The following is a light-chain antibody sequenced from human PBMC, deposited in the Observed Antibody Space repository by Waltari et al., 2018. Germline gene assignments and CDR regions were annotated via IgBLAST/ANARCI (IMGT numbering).Light chain of an antibody. Sequence: WHQQHPAKAPKLIIYGVLERPSAISIRFSASKSGYTASLTISGLRAEYEADYYCCSYAGRNVWVSGGGTKLTVL. CDR3: CSYAGRNVWV. V-gene: IGLV2-23*02. CDR2: GVL. J-gene: IGLJ3*02.